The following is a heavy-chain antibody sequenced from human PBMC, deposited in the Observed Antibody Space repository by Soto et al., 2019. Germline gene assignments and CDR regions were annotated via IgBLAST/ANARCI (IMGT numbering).Heavy chain of an antibody. CDR3: ASSTPMTTHPSRDVAFGY. D-gene: IGHD4-17*01. Sequence: ASVKVSCKASGYTFTSYYMHWVRQAPGQGLEWMGIINPSGGSTSYAQKFQGRVTMTRDTSTSTVYMELSSLRSEDTAVYYCASSTPMTTHPSRDVAFGYWGQGTLVTVSS. CDR2: INPSGGST. J-gene: IGHJ4*02. CDR1: GYTFTSYY. V-gene: IGHV1-46*01.